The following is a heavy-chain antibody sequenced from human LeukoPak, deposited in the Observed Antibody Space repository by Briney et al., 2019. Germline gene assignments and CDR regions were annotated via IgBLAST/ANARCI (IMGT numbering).Heavy chain of an antibody. J-gene: IGHJ4*02. CDR1: GGSFSGYY. Sequence: SETLSLTCAVYGGSFSGYYWSWIRQPPGKGLEWIGEINHSGSTNYNPSLKSRVTISVDTSKNQFSLKLSSVTAADTAVYYCARLRKWLAVFDYWGQGTLVTVSS. CDR3: ARLRKWLAVFDY. CDR2: INHSGST. V-gene: IGHV4-34*01. D-gene: IGHD6-19*01.